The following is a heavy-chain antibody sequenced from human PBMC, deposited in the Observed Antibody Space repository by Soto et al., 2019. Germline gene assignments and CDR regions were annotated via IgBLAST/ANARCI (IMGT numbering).Heavy chain of an antibody. CDR3: ARITMVRGADDAFDI. V-gene: IGHV4-4*02. Sequence: SETLSLTCAVSGGSISSSNWWSWVRQPPGKGLELIGEIYHSGSTNYNPSLKSRVTISVDKSKNQFSLKLSSVTAADTAVYYCARITMVRGADDAFDIWGQGTMVTVSS. J-gene: IGHJ3*02. CDR2: IYHSGST. CDR1: GGSISSSNW. D-gene: IGHD3-10*01.